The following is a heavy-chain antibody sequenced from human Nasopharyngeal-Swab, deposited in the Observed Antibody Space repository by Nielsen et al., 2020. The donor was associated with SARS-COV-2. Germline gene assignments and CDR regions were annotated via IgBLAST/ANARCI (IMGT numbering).Heavy chain of an antibody. CDR3: ARERGELLVYYYYYMDV. V-gene: IGHV4-31*03. D-gene: IGHD3-10*01. Sequence: CTVSGGSISSGGYYWSWIRQHPGKGLEWIGYIYYSGSTYYNPSLKSRVTISVDTSKNQFSLKLSSVTAADAAVYYCARERGELLVYYYYYMDVWGKGTTVTVSS. CDR2: IYYSGST. CDR1: GGSISSGGYY. J-gene: IGHJ6*03.